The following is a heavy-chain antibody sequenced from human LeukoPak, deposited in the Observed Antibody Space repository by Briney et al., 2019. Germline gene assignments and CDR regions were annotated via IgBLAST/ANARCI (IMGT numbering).Heavy chain of an antibody. CDR3: ARVYCSSTSCSGDAYDI. J-gene: IGHJ3*02. Sequence: GSVKVSCKASGYTFTGYYMHWVRQAPGQGLEWMGWINTNSGCTNYAQKFQGRVTMTRDTSISTAYMELSSLRSDDTAVYYCARVYCSSTSCSGDAYDIWGQGTMVPVSS. D-gene: IGHD2-2*01. CDR2: INTNSGCT. V-gene: IGHV1-2*02. CDR1: GYTFTGYY.